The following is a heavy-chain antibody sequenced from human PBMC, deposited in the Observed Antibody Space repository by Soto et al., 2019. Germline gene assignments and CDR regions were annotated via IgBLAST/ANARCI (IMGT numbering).Heavy chain of an antibody. CDR3: ARDRGSDYPSPYYFDD. CDR1: GGSISSGDYY. CDR2: IYYSGST. J-gene: IGHJ4*02. Sequence: TLSLTCTVSGGSISSGDYYWSWIRQPPGKGLEWIGYIYYSGSTYYNPSLKSRVTISVDTSKNQFSLKLSSVTAADTAVYYCARDRGSDYPSPYYFDDWGQGPLVTVSS. D-gene: IGHD1-26*01. V-gene: IGHV4-30-4*01.